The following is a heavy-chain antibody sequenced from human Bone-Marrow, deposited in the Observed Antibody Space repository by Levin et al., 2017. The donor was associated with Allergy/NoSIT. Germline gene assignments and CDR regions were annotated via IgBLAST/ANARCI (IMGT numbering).Heavy chain of an antibody. D-gene: IGHD1-1*01. CDR1: GFTFTSYW. CDR2: VDSDGSAT. J-gene: IGHJ5*02. CDR3: ARGGTGCFDL. V-gene: IGHV3-74*01. Sequence: GESLKISCAASGFTFTSYWMHWVRQAPGKGLVWVSRVDSDGSATSYADSVKGRFIISRDNTKNTVHLQMNSLRAEDTAVYYCARGGTGCFDLWGQGTLVTVSS.